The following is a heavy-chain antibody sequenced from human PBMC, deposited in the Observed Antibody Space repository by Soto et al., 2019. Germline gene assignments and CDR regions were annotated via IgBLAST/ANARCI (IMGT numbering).Heavy chain of an antibody. D-gene: IGHD5-18*01. Sequence: QVQLVQSGAEVKKPESSVKVSCKAPGGTFSTYAISWVRQAPGQGLEWMGGIIPMFGTANYAQRSHDRVTITADESTNTVYMELSSLRSEDPAVYFCASGIQLWLRRINNGYSGWGQGTLVTVSS. J-gene: IGHJ4*02. CDR2: IIPMFGTA. CDR1: GGTFSTYA. CDR3: ASGIQLWLRRINNGYSG. V-gene: IGHV1-69*12.